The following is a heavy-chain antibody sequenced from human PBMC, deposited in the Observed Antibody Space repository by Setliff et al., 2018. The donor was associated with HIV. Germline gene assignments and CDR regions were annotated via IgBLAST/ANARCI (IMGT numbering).Heavy chain of an antibody. D-gene: IGHD2-15*01. CDR3: ARARTGYCSGGSCYSGYYYYMDV. CDR1: GYTFTSYA. CDR2: INTNTGNP. V-gene: IGHV7-4-1*02. J-gene: IGHJ6*03. Sequence: ASVKVSCKASGYTFTSYAMNWVRQAPGQGLEWMGWINTNTGNPTYAQGFTGRFVFSWETSVSTAYLQISSLKAEDTAVYYCARARTGYCSGGSCYSGYYYYMDVWGKGTTVTVSS.